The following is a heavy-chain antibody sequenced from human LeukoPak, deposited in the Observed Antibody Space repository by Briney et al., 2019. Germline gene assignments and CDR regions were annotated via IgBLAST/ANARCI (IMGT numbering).Heavy chain of an antibody. CDR1: GFTFDDYG. CDR2: INWNGGGT. J-gene: IGHJ6*03. CDR3: ARLAVTGYYYYYYYMDV. V-gene: IGHV3-20*04. D-gene: IGHD2-21*02. Sequence: GGSLRLSCAASGFTFDDYGMSWVRQAPGKELEWVSGINWNGGGTGYADSVKGRFTISRDNAKNSLYLQMNSLRAEDTALYYCARLAVTGYYYYYYYMDVWGKGTTVTVSS.